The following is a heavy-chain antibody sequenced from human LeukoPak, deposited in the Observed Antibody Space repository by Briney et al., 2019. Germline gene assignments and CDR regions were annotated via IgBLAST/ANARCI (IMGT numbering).Heavy chain of an antibody. V-gene: IGHV3-7*01. CDR2: IKQDGSEK. D-gene: IGHD5-18*01. CDR3: ARGLTAIDV. J-gene: IGHJ3*01. Sequence: GGSLRLSCAAPGFTFSSHWMSWVRQAPGKGLEWVATIKQDGSEKYYVDSVKGRFTISRDNAKNSLYLQMNSLRAEGTALYYCARGLTAIDVWGQGTMVTVSS. CDR1: GFTFSSHW.